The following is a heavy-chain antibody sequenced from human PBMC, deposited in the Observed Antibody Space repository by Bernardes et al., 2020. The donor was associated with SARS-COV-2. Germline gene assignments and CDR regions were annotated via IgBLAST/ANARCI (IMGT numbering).Heavy chain of an antibody. J-gene: IGHJ4*02. CDR3: AKDAYHVYYDSAGYFNF. CDR2: ISGGAEMT. CDR1: GFTFGSRA. Sequence: GSLRLSCVVSGFTFGSRAMSWLRQAPGRGLEWVSSISGGAEMTYYAGSVKGRFTISRDNSKNTLYLQMDSLATEDTAIYSCAKDAYHVYYDSAGYFNFWGRGTPVTVSS. V-gene: IGHV3-23*01. D-gene: IGHD3-22*01.